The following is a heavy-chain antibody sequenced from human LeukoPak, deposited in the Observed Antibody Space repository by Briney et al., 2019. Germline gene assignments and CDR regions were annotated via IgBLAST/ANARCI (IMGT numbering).Heavy chain of an antibody. CDR2: ITYSGST. CDR3: VRHTTSGWYQVVY. CDR1: GGSISNYF. J-gene: IGHJ4*02. Sequence: SETLSLTCTVSGGSISNYFWSWIRQPPGKGLEWIGFITYSGSTDHNPSLKSRVTISVDASKNQFSLKLTSVTAADTAVYYCVRHTTSGWYQVVYWGQGTLVTVSS. D-gene: IGHD6-19*01. V-gene: IGHV4-59*01.